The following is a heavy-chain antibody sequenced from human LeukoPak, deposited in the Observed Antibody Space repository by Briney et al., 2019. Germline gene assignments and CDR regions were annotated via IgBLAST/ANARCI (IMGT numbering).Heavy chain of an antibody. CDR3: ATGYYYDSSVRYYYYYMDV. CDR1: GYTFTGYY. Sequence: ASVKVSCKASGYTFTGYYMHWVRQAPGQGLEWMGWINPNSGGTNYAQKFQGRGTMTRDTPITTAYMDLSSLRSEDTAVYYCATGYYYDSSVRYYYYYMDVWGQGTTVTVSS. D-gene: IGHD3-22*01. CDR2: INPNSGGT. V-gene: IGHV1-2*02. J-gene: IGHJ6*03.